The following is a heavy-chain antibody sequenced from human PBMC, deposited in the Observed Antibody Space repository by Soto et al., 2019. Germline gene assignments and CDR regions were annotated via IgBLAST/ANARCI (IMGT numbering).Heavy chain of an antibody. J-gene: IGHJ5*02. CDR3: AKRPVGYNWFDP. D-gene: IGHD3-10*01. CDR1: GFTFSTYG. CDR2: ISYDGSNK. Sequence: PGGSLRLCCAASGFTFSTYGIHWVRQAPGKGLEWVAVISYDGSNKYYADSVKGRFTISRDNSKNTLYLQMNSLRAEDTAVYYCAKRPVGYNWFDPWGQGTLVTVSS. V-gene: IGHV3-30*18.